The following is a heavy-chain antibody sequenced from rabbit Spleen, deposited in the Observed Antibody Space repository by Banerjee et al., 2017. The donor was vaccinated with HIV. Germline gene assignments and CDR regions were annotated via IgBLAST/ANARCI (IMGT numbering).Heavy chain of an antibody. J-gene: IGHJ6*01. Sequence: QEQLVESGGGLVQPEGSLTLTCKASGFSFSDRDVMCWVRQAPGKGLQWIACINASTGKPVYATWASGRFTISKTSSITVTLQMTNLTAADTATYFCARRGHSGVGWFGLWGPGTLVTVS. CDR1: GFSFSDRDV. V-gene: IGHV1S45*01. CDR3: ARRGHSGVGWFGL. D-gene: IGHD1-1*01. CDR2: INASTGKP.